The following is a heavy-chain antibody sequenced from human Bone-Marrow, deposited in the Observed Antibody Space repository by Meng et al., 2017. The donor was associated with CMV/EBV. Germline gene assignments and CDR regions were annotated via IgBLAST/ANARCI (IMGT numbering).Heavy chain of an antibody. J-gene: IGHJ6*02. V-gene: IGHV3-15*01. Sequence: GRSLRLSCAASGFTFSNAWMSWVRQAPGKGLEWVGRIKSKTDGGTTDYAAPVKGRFTISRDDSKNTLYLQMNSLKTEDTAVYYCTTDGEVTIFGVVPLYGMDVWGQGTTVTVSS. CDR3: TTDGEVTIFGVVPLYGMDV. CDR2: IKSKTDGGTT. D-gene: IGHD3-3*01. CDR1: GFTFSNAW.